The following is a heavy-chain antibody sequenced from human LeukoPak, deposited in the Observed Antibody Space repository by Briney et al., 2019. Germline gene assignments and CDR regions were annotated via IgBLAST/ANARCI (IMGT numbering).Heavy chain of an antibody. CDR2: ISYNGSKI. Sequence: GGSLRLSCAASGFTFSNYGMHWVRQAPGKGLEWMAVISYNGSKIYYADSVKGRFTISRDNSKNTVSLQMHSLRAEDTAIYYCAKDNGWLHYCHWGQGTLVTVSS. V-gene: IGHV3-30*18. D-gene: IGHD5-24*01. CDR1: GFTFSNYG. CDR3: AKDNGWLHYCH. J-gene: IGHJ4*02.